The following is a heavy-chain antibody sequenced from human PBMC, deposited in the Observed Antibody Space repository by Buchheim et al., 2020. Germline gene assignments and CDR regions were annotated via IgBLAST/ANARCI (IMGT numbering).Heavy chain of an antibody. CDR2: IYYSGST. V-gene: IGHV4-39*01. Sequence: QLQLQESGPGLVKPSETLSLTCTVSGGSISSSSYYWGWIRQPPGKGLEWIGSIYYSGSTYYNPSLKSRVTISVDTSKNQFSLKLSSVTAADTAVYYCARQSWYCSSTSCYGNDYYGMDVWGQGTT. D-gene: IGHD2-2*01. CDR3: ARQSWYCSSTSCYGNDYYGMDV. CDR1: GGSISSSSYY. J-gene: IGHJ6*02.